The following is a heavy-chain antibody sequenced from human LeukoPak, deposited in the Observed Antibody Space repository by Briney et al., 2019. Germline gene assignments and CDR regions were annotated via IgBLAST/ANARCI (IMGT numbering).Heavy chain of an antibody. Sequence: ASVKVSCKASGYTFTSYYMHWVRQAPEQGLEWMGIINPSGGSTSYAQKFQGRVTMTRDTSTSTVYMELSSLRSEDTAVYYCARTNKGIFGVVTARRGYFQHWGQGTLVTVSS. V-gene: IGHV1-46*01. CDR1: GYTFTSYY. J-gene: IGHJ1*01. D-gene: IGHD3-3*01. CDR2: INPSGGST. CDR3: ARTNKGIFGVVTARRGYFQH.